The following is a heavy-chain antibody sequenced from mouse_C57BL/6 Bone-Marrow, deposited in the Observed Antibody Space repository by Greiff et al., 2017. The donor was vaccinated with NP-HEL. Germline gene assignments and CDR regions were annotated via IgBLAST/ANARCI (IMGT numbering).Heavy chain of an antibody. D-gene: IGHD2-4*01. CDR1: GFSLTSYA. CDR2: IWTGGGT. V-gene: IGHV2-9-1*01. CDR3: ARPIYYDPLAVDY. Sequence: VKLVESGPGLVAPSQSLSITCTVSGFSLTSYAISWVRQPPGKGLEWLGVIWTGGGTNYNSALKSRLSISKDNSKSQVFLKRNSLQTDDTARYYCARPIYYDPLAVDYWGQGTSVTVSS. J-gene: IGHJ4*01.